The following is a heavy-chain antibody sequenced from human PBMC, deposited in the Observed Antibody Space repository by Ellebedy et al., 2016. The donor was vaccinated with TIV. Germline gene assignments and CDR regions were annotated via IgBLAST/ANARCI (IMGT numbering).Heavy chain of an antibody. D-gene: IGHD6-25*01. V-gene: IGHV4-59*08. CDR1: GGSTRTFD. Sequence: MPSETLSLTCTVPGGSTRTFDWSWIRQPPGKGLEWIGYIYYTGSTRYNSSLKSRVTISADTSKNQLSLKLSSVTAADTAVYYCARLERRASDIWGQGTMVIVSS. CDR3: ARLERRASDI. J-gene: IGHJ3*02. CDR2: IYYTGST.